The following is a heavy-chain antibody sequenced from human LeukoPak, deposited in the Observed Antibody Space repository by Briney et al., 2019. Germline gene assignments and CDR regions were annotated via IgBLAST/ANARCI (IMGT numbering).Heavy chain of an antibody. CDR1: GFTFGDYA. CDR3: TRDGDPLVSAFVGY. V-gene: IGHV3-49*03. J-gene: IGHJ4*02. CDR2: IRSKAYGGTT. D-gene: IGHD2-15*01. Sequence: GGSLRLSCTASGFTFGDYAMSWFRQAPGKGLEWVGFIRSKAYGGTTEYAASVKGRFTISRDDSKSIAYLQMNSLKTEDTAVYYCTRDGDPLVSAFVGYWGQGTLVTVSS.